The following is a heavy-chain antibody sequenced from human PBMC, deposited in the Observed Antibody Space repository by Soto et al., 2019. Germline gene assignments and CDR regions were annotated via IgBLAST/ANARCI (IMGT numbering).Heavy chain of an antibody. J-gene: IGHJ6*02. CDR1: GYTFTGYY. CDR3: AREDDGGDRDYYGLDV. V-gene: IGHV1-2*04. Sequence: GASVKVSCKASGYTFTGYYMHWVRQAPGQGLEWMGWINPNSGGTNYAQKFQGWVTMTRDTSISTAYMELSRLRSDDTAVYFCAREDDGGDRDYYGLDVWGQGTTVTVSS. D-gene: IGHD2-21*02. CDR2: INPNSGGT.